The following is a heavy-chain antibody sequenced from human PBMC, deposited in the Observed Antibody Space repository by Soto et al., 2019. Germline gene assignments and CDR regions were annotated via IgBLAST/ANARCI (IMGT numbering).Heavy chain of an antibody. CDR1: GGSLSSGDYY. Sequence: PSETLSLTCTVSGGSLSSGDYYWSWIRQPPGKGLEWIGYIYYSGSTYYNPSLKSRVTISVDTSKNQFSLKLSSVTAADSSVYYCVRNDYGDYSQRFDPWGQGTLVTVSS. V-gene: IGHV4-30-4*01. CDR3: VRNDYGDYSQRFDP. D-gene: IGHD4-17*01. J-gene: IGHJ5*02. CDR2: IYYSGST.